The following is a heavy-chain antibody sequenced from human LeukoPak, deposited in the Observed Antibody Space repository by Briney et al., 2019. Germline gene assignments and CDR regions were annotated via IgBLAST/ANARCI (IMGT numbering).Heavy chain of an antibody. J-gene: IGHJ6*03. CDR3: PRLGYCSSTSCYVNYYYYMDV. D-gene: IGHD2-2*01. Sequence: GGSLRLSCAASGFTFEDYGMSWVRQAPGKGLEWVSGINWNGGSTGYADSVKGRFTISRDNAKNSLYLQMNSLRAEDTAFYYCPRLGYCSSTSCYVNYYYYMDVWGKGTTVTVSS. V-gene: IGHV3-20*04. CDR1: GFTFEDYG. CDR2: INWNGGST.